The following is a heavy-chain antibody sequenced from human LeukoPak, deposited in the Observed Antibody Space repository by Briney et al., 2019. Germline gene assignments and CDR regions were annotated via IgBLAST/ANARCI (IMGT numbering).Heavy chain of an antibody. CDR1: GFTFSSYA. CDR3: ATYYDFWSGSKRFDY. Sequence: GSLRLSCAASGFTFSSYAMSWVRQAPGKGLEWVSVISGSGGSTYYADSVKGRFTISRDNSKNTLYLQMNSLRAEDTAVYYCATYYDFWSGSKRFDYWGQGTLVTVSS. D-gene: IGHD3-3*01. V-gene: IGHV3-23*01. CDR2: ISGSGGST. J-gene: IGHJ4*02.